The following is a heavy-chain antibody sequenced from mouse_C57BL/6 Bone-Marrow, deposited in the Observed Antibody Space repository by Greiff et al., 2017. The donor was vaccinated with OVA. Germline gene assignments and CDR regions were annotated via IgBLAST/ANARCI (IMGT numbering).Heavy chain of an antibody. J-gene: IGHJ1*03. CDR3: ARPGNYGSSYWYFDV. D-gene: IGHD1-1*01. CDR1: GIAFSRYW. V-gene: IGHV4-1*01. Sequence: EVKLLESGGGLVQPGGSLKLSCAASGIAFSRYWMSWVRRAPGKGLEWIGEINPDSSTINYAPSLKDKFIISRDNAKNTLYLQMSKVRSEDTALYYCARPGNYGSSYWYFDVWGTGTTVTVSS. CDR2: INPDSSTI.